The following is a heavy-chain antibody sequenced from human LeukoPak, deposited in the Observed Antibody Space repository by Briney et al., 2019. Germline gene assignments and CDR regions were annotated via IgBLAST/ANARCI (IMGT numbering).Heavy chain of an antibody. V-gene: IGHV3-49*04. CDR1: GFTFGEYA. CDR3: TRDPYGDYARYFDY. J-gene: IGHJ4*02. CDR2: IRTKPHGETT. D-gene: IGHD4-17*01. Sequence: PGGSLRLSCTTSGFTFGEYAMSWVRQAPGKGPEWVGFIRTKPHGETTEYAASVKGRFTISRDDSKSIAYLQMNSLKTEDTAMYYCTRDPYGDYARYFDYWGQGTLVTVSS.